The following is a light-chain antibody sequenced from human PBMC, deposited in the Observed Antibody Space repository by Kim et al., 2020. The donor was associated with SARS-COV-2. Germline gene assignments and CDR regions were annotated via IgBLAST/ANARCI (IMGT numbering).Light chain of an antibody. CDR2: GAS. V-gene: IGKV1-27*01. Sequence: DRVTITCRASQCISSDLAWYQQKPGKPPNLLIYGASALMSGVPSRFSGSGSGTDFTLTISSLQPEDVATYYCQEYNGAPWTFGQGTKVDIK. J-gene: IGKJ1*01. CDR1: QCISSD. CDR3: QEYNGAPWT.